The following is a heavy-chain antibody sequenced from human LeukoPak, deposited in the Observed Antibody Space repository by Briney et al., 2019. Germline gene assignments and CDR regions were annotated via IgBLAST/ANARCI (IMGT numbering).Heavy chain of an antibody. Sequence: GGSLRLSCGASGFAFSDYLMDWVRQTPGKGLEWVARIRVKASSYTTEYAASVEGRFIISRDDSKSSLYLQMNSLKSEDTAVYYCAAGARGSAPFDYWGQGTPVTVSS. D-gene: IGHD6-19*01. J-gene: IGHJ4*02. CDR2: IRVKASSYTT. CDR1: GFAFSDYL. V-gene: IGHV3-72*01. CDR3: AAGARGSAPFDY.